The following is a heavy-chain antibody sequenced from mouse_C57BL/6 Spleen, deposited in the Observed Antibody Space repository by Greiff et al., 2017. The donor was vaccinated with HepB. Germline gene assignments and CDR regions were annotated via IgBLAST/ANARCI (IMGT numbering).Heavy chain of an antibody. J-gene: IGHJ3*01. D-gene: IGHD1-1*01. V-gene: IGHV5-4*01. CDR2: ISDGGSYT. CDR1: GFTFSSYA. Sequence: DVKLVESGGGLVKPGGSLKLSCAASGFTFSSYAMSWVRQTPEKRLEWVATISDGGSYTYYPDNVKGRFTISRDNAKNNLYLQMSHLKSEDTAMYYCARDHSSYGFAYWGQGTLVTVSA. CDR3: ARDHSSYGFAY.